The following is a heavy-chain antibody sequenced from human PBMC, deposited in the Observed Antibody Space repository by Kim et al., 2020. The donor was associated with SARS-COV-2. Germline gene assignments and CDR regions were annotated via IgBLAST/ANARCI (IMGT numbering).Heavy chain of an antibody. Sequence: GGSLRLSCATSGFTFSSYAMNWVRQAPGKGLEWVSTISGSGDSTYYADSVKGRFTISRDNSKNTLYLQMNSLRAEDTAVYYCATDPSSSWFRRWGQGTLATVSS. CDR2: ISGSGDST. CDR1: GFTFSSYA. J-gene: IGHJ4*02. V-gene: IGHV3-23*01. D-gene: IGHD6-13*01. CDR3: ATDPSSSWFRR.